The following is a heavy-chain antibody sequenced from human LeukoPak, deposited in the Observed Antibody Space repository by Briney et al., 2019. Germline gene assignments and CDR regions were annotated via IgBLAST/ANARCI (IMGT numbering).Heavy chain of an antibody. Sequence: SETLSLTCTVSGGSISGYYWSWIRQPPGKGLEYIAYIYYSGSTDYNPSLKSRVTISVDTSKNQFSLKLSSVTAADTAVYYCARLNIIGSSPVHHFDYWGQGTLVTVSS. V-gene: IGHV4-59*08. J-gene: IGHJ4*02. D-gene: IGHD6-13*01. CDR1: GGSISGYY. CDR3: ARLNIIGSSPVHHFDY. CDR2: IYYSGST.